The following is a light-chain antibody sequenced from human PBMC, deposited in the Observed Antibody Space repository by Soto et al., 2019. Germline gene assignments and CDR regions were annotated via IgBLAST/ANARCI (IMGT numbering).Light chain of an antibody. CDR2: KAS. CDR1: QTITTS. Sequence: DIQMTQSPSTLSASVGDRVTITCRASQTITTSLAWYQQKPGKAPKLLIYKASSLESGVPARFXGSGSGTEFPLTISRLQPDDFATYYCQQYDSYSLRTFGQGTRVEI. CDR3: QQYDSYSLRT. J-gene: IGKJ1*01. V-gene: IGKV1-5*03.